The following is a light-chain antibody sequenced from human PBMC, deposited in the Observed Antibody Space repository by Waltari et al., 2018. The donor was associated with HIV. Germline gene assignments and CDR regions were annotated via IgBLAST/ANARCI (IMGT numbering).Light chain of an antibody. Sequence: DIQMTQSPSSLSASVGDRVTITCRASQNIKTNLNWYQQKPGKAPKVLIYGASNLKRGVPSRFSGSGSGTDFTLSISSLQPEDSATYYCQQGGGMPYTFAQGTMVEVK. V-gene: IGKV1-39*01. J-gene: IGKJ2*01. CDR1: QNIKTN. CDR2: GAS. CDR3: QQGGGMPYT.